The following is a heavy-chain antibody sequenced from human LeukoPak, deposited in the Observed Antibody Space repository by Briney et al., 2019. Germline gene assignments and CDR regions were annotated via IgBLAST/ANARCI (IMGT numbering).Heavy chain of an antibody. Sequence: SGRSLRLSCAASGFTFSNYCMHWVRQAPGKGLEWVAVISNNGINKYYADSVKGRFTSSRDNSKNTMYLQMNSLRAEDTAVYYCARGDYDSSGLFDYWGQGTLVTVSS. D-gene: IGHD3-22*01. CDR1: GFTFSNYC. J-gene: IGHJ4*02. CDR3: ARGDYDSSGLFDY. V-gene: IGHV3-30*03. CDR2: ISNNGINK.